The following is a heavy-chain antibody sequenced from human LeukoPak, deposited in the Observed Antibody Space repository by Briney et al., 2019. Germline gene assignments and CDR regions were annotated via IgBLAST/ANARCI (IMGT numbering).Heavy chain of an antibody. CDR3: ARDPAPYDFWSGYYMTYYYTTWTS. V-gene: IGHV1-18*01. J-gene: IGHJ6*03. CDR1: GYTFTSYG. D-gene: IGHD3-3*01. Sequence: ASVKVSCKASGYTFTSYGISWVRQAPGQGLEWMGWISAYNGNTDYAQKLQGRVTMTTDTSTSTAYMELRSLRSDDTAVYYCARDPAPYDFWSGYYMTYYYTTWTSGAKGPRSPSP. CDR2: ISAYNGNT.